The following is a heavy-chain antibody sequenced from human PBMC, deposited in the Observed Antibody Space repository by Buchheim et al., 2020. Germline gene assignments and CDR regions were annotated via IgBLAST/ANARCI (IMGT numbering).Heavy chain of an antibody. CDR1: GASIGSGNYY. CDR3: ARTHKEFCGGDCYSLDY. Sequence: QVQLQESGPGLVKPSQTLSLTCTVSGASIGSGNYYWSWIRQHPGKGLEWIGFIYYNGGNTYYTPSLKSRVTISVDTSKNQFSLKLSSVTAADTAVYYCARTHKEFCGGDCYSLDYWGRVT. CDR2: IYYNGGNT. J-gene: IGHJ4*02. V-gene: IGHV4-31*02. D-gene: IGHD2-21*02.